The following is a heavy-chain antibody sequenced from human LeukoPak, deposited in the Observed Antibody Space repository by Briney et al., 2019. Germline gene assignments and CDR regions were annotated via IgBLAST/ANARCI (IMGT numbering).Heavy chain of an antibody. D-gene: IGHD1-26*01. V-gene: IGHV3-21*01. CDR3: ARADGSGAGYYMDV. CDR2: ISISSNYI. Sequence: PGGSLRLSCAASGFTFSSYAMSWVRQAPGKGLEWVSSISISSNYIYYADSVKGRFTISRDNAKNSLYLQMNSLRAEDTAVYYCARADGSGAGYYMDVWGKGTTVTVSS. CDR1: GFTFSSYA. J-gene: IGHJ6*03.